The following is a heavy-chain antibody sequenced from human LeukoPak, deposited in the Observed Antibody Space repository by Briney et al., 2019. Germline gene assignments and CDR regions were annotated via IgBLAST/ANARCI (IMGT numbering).Heavy chain of an antibody. Sequence: SGGSLRLSCAASGFTFSSYEMNWVRQAPGKGLEWISFISSSGTSTSYADSVRGRFTISRDNAKNSLYLQMNSLRVEDTAVYYCARNSRWYTAIYYCGQGTLVTVSS. CDR3: ARNSRWYTAIYY. CDR1: GFTFSSYE. CDR2: ISSSGTST. D-gene: IGHD6-19*01. J-gene: IGHJ4*02. V-gene: IGHV3-48*03.